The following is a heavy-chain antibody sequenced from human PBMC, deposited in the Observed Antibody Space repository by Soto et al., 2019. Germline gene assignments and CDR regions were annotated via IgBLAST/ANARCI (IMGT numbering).Heavy chain of an antibody. J-gene: IGHJ4*02. Sequence: DVQLVESGGGLVQPGGSLRLSCAVSGFTFSTYYMHWFRQVPGKGLEWVANIRQDGSAKYYVDSVKGRFTISRDNAKNSLCLQMYSMGVDDTAMYYCAGGTGWHRLDWGQGTLVTVSA. CDR1: GFTFSTYY. CDR2: IRQDGSAK. D-gene: IGHD6-25*01. V-gene: IGHV3-7*04. CDR3: AGGTGWHRLD.